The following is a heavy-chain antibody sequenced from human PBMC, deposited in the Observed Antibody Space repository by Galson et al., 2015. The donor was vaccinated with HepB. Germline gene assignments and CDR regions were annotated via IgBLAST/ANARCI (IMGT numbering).Heavy chain of an antibody. CDR2: FDPEDGET. J-gene: IGHJ6*02. Sequence: SVKVSCKVSGYTLTELSMHWVRQAPGKGLEWMGGFDPEDGETIYAQKFQGRVTMTEDTSTDTAYMELSSLRSEDTAVYYCATIPFSTSYYYYGMDVWGQGTTVTVSS. V-gene: IGHV1-24*01. D-gene: IGHD2-2*01. CDR3: ATIPFSTSYYYYGMDV. CDR1: GYTLTELS.